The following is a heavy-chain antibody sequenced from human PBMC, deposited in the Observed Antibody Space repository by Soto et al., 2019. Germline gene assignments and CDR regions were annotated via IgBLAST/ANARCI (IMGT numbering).Heavy chain of an antibody. CDR3: AKDQVQWLAYDY. CDR1: GFTFSSYA. D-gene: IGHD6-19*01. CDR2: IXGSGGXK. Sequence: HPGXSRRLSCAASGFTFSSYAMNWVRQAPGKGLEWVPEIXGSGGXKYYEDSVKGXXTISRDNXXXTLYLQMNRLRAEDTAVYYCAKDQVQWLAYDYWGQGTLVTVSS. V-gene: IGHV3-23*02. J-gene: IGHJ4*02.